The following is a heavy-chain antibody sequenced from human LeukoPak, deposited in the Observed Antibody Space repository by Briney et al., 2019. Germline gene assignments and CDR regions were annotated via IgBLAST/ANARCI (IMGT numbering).Heavy chain of an antibody. J-gene: IGHJ6*02. CDR3: AGDRRYCSGGSCTDPYYYGMDV. CDR1: GGSISSYY. D-gene: IGHD2-15*01. V-gene: IGHV4-59*01. CDR2: IYYSGST. Sequence: SETLSLTCTVSGGSISSYYWSWIRQPPGKGLEWIGYIYYSGSTNYNPSLKSRVTISVDTSKNQFSLKLSSVTAADTAVYYCAGDRRYCSGGSCTDPYYYGMDVWGQGTTVTVSS.